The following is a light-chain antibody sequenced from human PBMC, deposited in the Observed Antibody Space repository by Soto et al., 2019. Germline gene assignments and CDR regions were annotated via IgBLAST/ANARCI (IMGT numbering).Light chain of an antibody. J-gene: IGLJ1*01. CDR3: QSYDARLSAYV. Sequence: QSALTQPRSVSGSPGQSVTISCTGTSSDVGGYNYVSWYQQHPGKAPKLMIYDVNKRPSGVPDRVSASKSGSSASLAITGLQAEDEADYYCQSYDARLSAYVFGTGTKVTVL. CDR2: DVN. V-gene: IGLV2-11*01. CDR1: SSDVGGYNY.